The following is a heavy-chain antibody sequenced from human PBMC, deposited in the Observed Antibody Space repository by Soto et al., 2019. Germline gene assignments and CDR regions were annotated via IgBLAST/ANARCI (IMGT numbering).Heavy chain of an antibody. J-gene: IGHJ3*02. CDR3: ARVLPMVRGVIIGYDAFDI. Sequence: GGSLRLSCAASGFTVSSNYMSWVRQAPGKGLEWVSVIYSGGSTYYADSVKGRFTISRDNSKNTLYLQMNSLRAEDTAVYYCARVLPMVRGVIIGYDAFDIWGQGTMVTVSS. CDR1: GFTVSSNY. D-gene: IGHD3-10*01. V-gene: IGHV3-53*01. CDR2: IYSGGST.